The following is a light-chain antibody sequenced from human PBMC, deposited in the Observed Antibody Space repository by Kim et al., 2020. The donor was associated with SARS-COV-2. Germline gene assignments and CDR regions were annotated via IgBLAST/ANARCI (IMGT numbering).Light chain of an antibody. CDR2: GKN. J-gene: IGLJ2*01. V-gene: IGLV3-19*01. CDR3: NSRDNNDNVL. CDR1: SLRSYY. Sequence: VALGQTVRITCQGDSLRSYYTTWFQRKPGQAPIVVVYGKNNRPSGIPARFSGSSSGNTASLTITGTQAGDEADYYCNSRDNNDNVLFGGGTRLTV.